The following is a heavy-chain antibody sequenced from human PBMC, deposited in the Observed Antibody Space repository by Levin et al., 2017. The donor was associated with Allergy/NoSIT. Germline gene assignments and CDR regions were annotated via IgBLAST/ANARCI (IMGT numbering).Heavy chain of an antibody. CDR1: GYSFTKYW. CDR3: ARGTDYGDSFDYGMDV. V-gene: IGHV5-51*01. CDR2: IYPGDSDS. Sequence: KVSCKGSGYSFTKYWIGWVRQTPGKGLEWMGLIYPGDSDSRNSPSFQGQVTVSVDKSISTAYLQWSSLKASDTAMYYCARGTDYGDSFDYGMDVWGQGTTVTVSS. D-gene: IGHD4-17*01. J-gene: IGHJ6*02.